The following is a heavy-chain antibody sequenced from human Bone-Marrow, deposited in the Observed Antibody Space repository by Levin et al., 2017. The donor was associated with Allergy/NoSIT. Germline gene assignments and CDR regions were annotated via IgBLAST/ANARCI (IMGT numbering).Heavy chain of an antibody. CDR1: GYNFDRDW. Sequence: GESLKISCQTSGYNFDRDWIGWVRQMPGKGLEWMGSIYPGDSDTTYSPSFQGQVTISADKSISTAYLQWSSLKAADSAMYYCARGQGLRWFDPWGQGTLVTVSS. CDR3: ARGQGLRWFDP. V-gene: IGHV5-51*01. CDR2: IYPGDSDT. J-gene: IGHJ5*02.